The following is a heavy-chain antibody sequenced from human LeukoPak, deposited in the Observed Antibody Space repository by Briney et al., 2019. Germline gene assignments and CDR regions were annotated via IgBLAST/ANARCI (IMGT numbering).Heavy chain of an antibody. CDR1: GFTFSSYW. CDR3: ARSPYSGVDY. J-gene: IGHJ4*02. V-gene: IGHV4-34*01. Sequence: PGGSLRLSCAASGFTFSSYWMSWVRQAPGKGLEWIGEINHSGSTNYNPSLKSRVTISVDTSKNQFSLKLSSVTAADTAVYYCARSPYSGVDYWGQGTLVTVSS. D-gene: IGHD1-26*01. CDR2: INHSGST.